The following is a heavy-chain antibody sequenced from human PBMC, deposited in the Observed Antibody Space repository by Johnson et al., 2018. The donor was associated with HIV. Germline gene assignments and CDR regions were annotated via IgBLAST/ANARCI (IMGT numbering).Heavy chain of an antibody. CDR3: AREGFWGSGSYYNPDAFDI. Sequence: QVQLVESGGGVVQPGRSLRLSCAASGFTFSSYAMHLVRQAPGKGLEWVAVISYDGSNKYYADSVKGRFTISRDNSKNTLYLQMNSLRAEDTAVYYCAREGFWGSGSYYNPDAFDIWGQGTMVAVSS. CDR2: ISYDGSNK. V-gene: IGHV3-30-3*01. J-gene: IGHJ3*02. D-gene: IGHD3-10*01. CDR1: GFTFSSYA.